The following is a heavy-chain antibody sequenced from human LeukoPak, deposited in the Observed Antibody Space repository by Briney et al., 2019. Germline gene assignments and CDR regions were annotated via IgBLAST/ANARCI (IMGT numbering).Heavy chain of an antibody. CDR3: ARGSMGRTTGSHYD. V-gene: IGHV3-21*04. CDR2: ITSNSYI. J-gene: IGHJ4*02. D-gene: IGHD1-26*01. Sequence: GGSLRLSCAASGFTFSDFSMSWARQAPGRGLEWVSVITSNSYIFDADSVKGRFTISRDNAKKSLYLQMNSLRAEDTAVYYCARGSMGRTTGSHYDWGRGTLVTVSS. CDR1: GFTFSDFS.